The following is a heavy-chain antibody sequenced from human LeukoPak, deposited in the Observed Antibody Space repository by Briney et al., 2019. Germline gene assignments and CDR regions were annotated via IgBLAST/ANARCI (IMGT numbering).Heavy chain of an antibody. V-gene: IGHV3-23*01. Sequence: GGSLGLSCAASGFTFSSYSMSWVRQAPGMGLESVSAISASGSSTYYADSVKGRFTISRDNSRNTVYLQMNSLRAEDTAVYYCARDSSGYYLNLWGQGTLVTVSS. CDR1: GFTFSSYS. J-gene: IGHJ5*02. CDR3: ARDSSGYYLNL. CDR2: ISASGSST. D-gene: IGHD3-22*01.